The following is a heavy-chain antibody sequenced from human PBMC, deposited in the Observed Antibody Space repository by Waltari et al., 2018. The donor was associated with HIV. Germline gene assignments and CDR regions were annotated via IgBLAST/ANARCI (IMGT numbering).Heavy chain of an antibody. J-gene: IGHJ3*02. D-gene: IGHD4-17*01. CDR2: MSWDGGST. V-gene: IGHV3-43D*03. Sequence: EVQLVVSVRVVVQPGGSLSLSCAASGCTFDDYAMLWVRHAPGKGLEGVSLMSWDGGSTYYADSVKGRFTISRDNSKNSLYLQMNSLRAEDTALYYCSTYGDSEAFDIWGQGTMVTVSS. CDR3: STYGDSEAFDI. CDR1: GCTFDDYA.